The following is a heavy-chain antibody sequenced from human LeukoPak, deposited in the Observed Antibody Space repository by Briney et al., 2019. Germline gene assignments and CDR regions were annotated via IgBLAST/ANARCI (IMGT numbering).Heavy chain of an antibody. CDR2: IYCSGST. CDR1: GGSISSGGYY. Sequence: SETLSLTCTVSGGSISSGGYYWSWIRPHPGKGLEWIGYIYCSGSTNYNPSLKSPITVSVYTSKNQFSLKLRSVTAEDTAVYYFARDGARGYDLWSGYYSGRELIWFDPWGQGTLVTVSS. CDR3: ARDGARGYDLWSGYYSGRELIWFDP. J-gene: IGHJ5*02. D-gene: IGHD3-3*01. V-gene: IGHV4-31*01.